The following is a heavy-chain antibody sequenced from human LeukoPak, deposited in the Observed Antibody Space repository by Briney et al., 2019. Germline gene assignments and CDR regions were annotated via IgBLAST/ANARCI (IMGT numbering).Heavy chain of an antibody. V-gene: IGHV4-34*01. CDR1: GGSFSGYY. CDR3: ARGGSIRFLEWFNNWFDP. J-gene: IGHJ5*02. CDR2: INHSGST. Sequence: SETLSLTCAVYGGSFSGYYWSWVRQPPGKGLEWIGEINHSGSTNYNPSLKSRVTISVDTSKNQFSLKLSSVTAADTAVYYCARGGSIRFLEWFNNWFDPWGQGTLVTVSS. D-gene: IGHD3-3*01.